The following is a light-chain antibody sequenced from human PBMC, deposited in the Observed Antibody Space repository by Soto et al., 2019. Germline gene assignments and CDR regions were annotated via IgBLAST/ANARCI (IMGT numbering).Light chain of an antibody. CDR3: HHRSKLTYT. CDR2: DAS. Sequence: DIVLTQSPAALSLSPGERATLSCRASQSVGGYLLWFQQKPGQPPRLLIYDASNRACGNPARFSGSGSGTDFTLTIRHLEPADFAVYSCHHRSKLTYTLGHGTKLEIK. CDR1: QSVGGY. V-gene: IGKV3-11*01. J-gene: IGKJ2*01.